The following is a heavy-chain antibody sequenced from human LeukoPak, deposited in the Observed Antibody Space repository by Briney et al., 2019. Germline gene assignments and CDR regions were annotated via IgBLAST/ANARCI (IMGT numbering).Heavy chain of an antibody. CDR1: GGSISSYY. V-gene: IGHV4-59*01. CDR2: IYYSGST. J-gene: IGHJ3*02. D-gene: IGHD3-9*01. CDR3: ARGYYDILTSDAFDI. Sequence: SKTLSLTCTVSGGSISSYYWSWIRQPPGKGLEWIGYIYYSGSTNYNPSLKSRVTISVDTSKNQFSLKLSSVTAADTAVYYCARGYYDILTSDAFDIWGQGTMVTVSS.